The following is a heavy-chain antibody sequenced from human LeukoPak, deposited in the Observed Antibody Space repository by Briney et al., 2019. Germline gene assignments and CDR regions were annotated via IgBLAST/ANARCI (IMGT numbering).Heavy chain of an antibody. CDR1: GFAFSSFA. J-gene: IGHJ4*02. D-gene: IGHD6-19*01. CDR3: AKRSGIAVDRYFDY. CDR2: ISGSGGST. Sequence: GGSLRLSCAASGFAFSSFAMSWVRQAPGKGLEWVSAISGSGGSTYYADSVKGRFTISRDNSKNTLYLQMNSLRAEDTAVYYCAKRSGIAVDRYFDYWGQGTLVTVSS. V-gene: IGHV3-23*01.